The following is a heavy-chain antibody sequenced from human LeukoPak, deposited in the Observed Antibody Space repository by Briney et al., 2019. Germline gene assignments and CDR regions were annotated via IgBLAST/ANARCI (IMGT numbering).Heavy chain of an antibody. CDR2: IWYDGSNK. Sequence: PGGSLRLSCAASGFNFFTYGMHWVRQAPGKGLEWVAVIWYDGSNKYYADSVKGRFTVSRDNSKSTLSLQMNSLRAEDTAVYYCARSLEVDPWGQGTLVTVSS. J-gene: IGHJ5*02. CDR3: ARSLEVDP. V-gene: IGHV3-33*01. CDR1: GFNFFTYG.